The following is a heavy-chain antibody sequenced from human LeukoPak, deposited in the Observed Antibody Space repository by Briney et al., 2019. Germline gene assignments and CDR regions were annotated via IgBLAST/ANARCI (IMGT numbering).Heavy chain of an antibody. CDR3: ARSPHYYGSGSYYKSLPYYYGMDV. V-gene: IGHV3-53*01. D-gene: IGHD3-10*01. CDR1: GFTVSSNY. Sequence: GGSLRLSCAASGFTVSSNYMSWVRQAPGKGLEWVSVIYSGGSTYYADSVKGRFTISRDNSKNTLYLQMNSLRAEDTAVYYCARSPHYYGSGSYYKSLPYYYGMDVWGQGTTVTVSS. J-gene: IGHJ6*02. CDR2: IYSGGST.